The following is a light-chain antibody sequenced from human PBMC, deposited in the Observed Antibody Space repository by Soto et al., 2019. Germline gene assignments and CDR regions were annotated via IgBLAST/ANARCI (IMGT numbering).Light chain of an antibody. CDR3: QQYFTSPET. CDR2: GTS. J-gene: IGKJ4*01. Sequence: EIVLTHSQATLSLSPCERATLSSRASQSVSSSLAWYQQRPGQAPRLLIYGTSSRATGIPDRFSGSGSGTDFTLTIDRLEPEDFAVYFCQQYFTSPETFGGGTKVDIK. CDR1: QSVSSS. V-gene: IGKV3-20*01.